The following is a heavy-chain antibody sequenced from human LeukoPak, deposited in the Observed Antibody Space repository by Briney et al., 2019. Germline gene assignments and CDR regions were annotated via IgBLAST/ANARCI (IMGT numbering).Heavy chain of an antibody. CDR2: MSWNSYNI. CDR3: ARIRGYSYGYFDY. J-gene: IGHJ4*02. V-gene: IGHV3-9*01. Sequence: GGSLRLSCTASGFTFDDFAMHWVRQAPGRGLEWVSGMSWNSYNIGYADSVKGRFTVSRDNAQNSLYLQMNSLRAEDTAVYYCARIRGYSYGYFDYWGQGTLVTVSS. CDR1: GFTFDDFA. D-gene: IGHD5-18*01.